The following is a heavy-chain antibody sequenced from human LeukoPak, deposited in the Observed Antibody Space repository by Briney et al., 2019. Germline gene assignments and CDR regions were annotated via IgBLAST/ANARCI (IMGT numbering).Heavy chain of an antibody. D-gene: IGHD6-19*01. J-gene: IGHJ3*02. V-gene: IGHV3-53*01. CDR2: IYSGGST. Sequence: GRSLRLSCAASGFTVSSNYMSWVRQAPGKGLEWVSVIYSGGSTYYADSVKGRFTISRDNFKNTLYLQMNSLRAEDTAVYYCARDPSAQSSGWYYAGAFDIWGQGTMVTVSS. CDR1: GFTVSSNY. CDR3: ARDPSAQSSGWYYAGAFDI.